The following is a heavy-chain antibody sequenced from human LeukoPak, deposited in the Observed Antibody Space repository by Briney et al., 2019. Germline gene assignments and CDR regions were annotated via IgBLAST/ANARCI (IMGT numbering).Heavy chain of an antibody. CDR2: VSGSGGST. Sequence: QTGGSLRLSCAASGFTFSSYAMSWVRQAPGKGLEWVSAVSGSGGSTYYADSVKGRFTISRDNSKNTLYLQMNSLRAEDTAVYYCAKVSYGSGSYRSFTIDYWGQGTLVTVSS. J-gene: IGHJ4*02. D-gene: IGHD3-10*01. CDR3: AKVSYGSGSYRSFTIDY. CDR1: GFTFSSYA. V-gene: IGHV3-23*01.